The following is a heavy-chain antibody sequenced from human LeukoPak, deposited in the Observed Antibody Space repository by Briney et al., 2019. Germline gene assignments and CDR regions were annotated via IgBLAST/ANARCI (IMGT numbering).Heavy chain of an antibody. D-gene: IGHD6-13*01. CDR3: AREDSSSWQLDY. CDR2: IWYDGSNK. V-gene: IGHV3-33*01. CDR1: GFTFSSYG. Sequence: GRSLRLFCAASGFTFSSYGMHWVRQAPGKGLEWVAVIWYDGSNKYYADSVKGRFTISRDNSKNTLYLQMNSLRAEDTAVYYCAREDSSSWQLDYWGQGTLVTVSS. J-gene: IGHJ4*02.